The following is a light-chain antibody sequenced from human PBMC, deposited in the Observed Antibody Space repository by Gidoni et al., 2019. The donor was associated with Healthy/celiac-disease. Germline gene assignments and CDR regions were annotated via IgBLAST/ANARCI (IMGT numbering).Light chain of an antibody. Sequence: SYELTQPPSVSVPPGQTASITCSGDKLGDKYACWYQQKPGQSPVLVIYQDSKRPSRIPERFSGSNSGNTATLTISGTQAMDEADYYCQAWDSSTAVFGGGTKLTVL. CDR1: KLGDKY. CDR2: QDS. CDR3: QAWDSSTAV. J-gene: IGLJ2*01. V-gene: IGLV3-1*01.